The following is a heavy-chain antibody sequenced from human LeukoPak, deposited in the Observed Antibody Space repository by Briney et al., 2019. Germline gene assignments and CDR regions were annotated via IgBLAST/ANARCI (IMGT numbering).Heavy chain of an antibody. CDR1: GFTFSSYW. V-gene: IGHV3-7*03. Sequence: GGSLRLSCAASGFTFSSYWMSWVRQAPGKGLEWVANIKQDGSETYYVDSVKGRFTTSRDNAKNSLYLQMNSLRAEDTAVYYCARDALGYCSSTSSLCYYGMDVWGKGTTVTVSS. CDR3: ARDALGYCSSTSSLCYYGMDV. D-gene: IGHD2-2*01. J-gene: IGHJ6*04. CDR2: IKQDGSET.